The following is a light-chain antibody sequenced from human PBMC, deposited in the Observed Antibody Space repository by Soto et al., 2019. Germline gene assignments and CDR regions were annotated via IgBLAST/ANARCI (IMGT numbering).Light chain of an antibody. Sequence: DIQMTQSPSSVSASVGDRVTITCRASQGISGWLAWYQQKPGEAPKLLIYAASNLQSGVPSRCSGRGYGTDVTRTINSLKPEDFATDDGQQAKSFPLTVGQGTRLEIK. J-gene: IGKJ5*01. V-gene: IGKV1D-12*01. CDR3: QQAKSFPLT. CDR2: AAS. CDR1: QGISGW.